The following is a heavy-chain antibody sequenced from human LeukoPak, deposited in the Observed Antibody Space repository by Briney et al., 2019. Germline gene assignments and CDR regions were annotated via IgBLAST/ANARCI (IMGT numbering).Heavy chain of an antibody. Sequence: GESLKISCKGSEYSFATYWIGWVRQMPGQGLEWMGIIFPGDSDTRYSPSFRGQVSISADKSISTAYLQWSSLKASDTAMYYCARRGDDCSSTSCYSNFDYWGQGTLVTVPS. CDR3: ARRGDDCSSTSCYSNFDY. CDR1: EYSFATYW. J-gene: IGHJ4*02. V-gene: IGHV5-51*01. CDR2: IFPGDSDT. D-gene: IGHD2-2*02.